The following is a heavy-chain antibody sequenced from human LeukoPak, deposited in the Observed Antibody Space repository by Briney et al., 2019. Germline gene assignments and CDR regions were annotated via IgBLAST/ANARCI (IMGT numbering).Heavy chain of an antibody. Sequence: PSETLSLTCTVSGGSISSSSYYWGWIRQPPGKGLEWIGSIYYSGSTYYNPSLKSRVTISVDTSKSQFSLKLSSVTAADTAVYYCATYGDFWSGYYVLQYFQHWGQGTLVTVSS. CDR2: IYYSGST. CDR1: GGSISSSSYY. J-gene: IGHJ1*01. CDR3: ATYGDFWSGYYVLQYFQH. V-gene: IGHV4-39*01. D-gene: IGHD3-3*01.